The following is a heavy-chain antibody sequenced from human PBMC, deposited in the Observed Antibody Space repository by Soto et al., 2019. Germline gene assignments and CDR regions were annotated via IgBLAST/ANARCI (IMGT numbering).Heavy chain of an antibody. CDR1: GFTFGDYA. J-gene: IGHJ6*03. CDR2: IRSKAYGGTT. V-gene: IGHV3-49*03. CDR3: TTEPYYYYMDV. Sequence: GGSLRLSCTASGFTFGDYAMSWFRQAPGKGLEWVGFIRSKAYGGTTEYAASVKGRFTISRDDSKNTLYLQMNSLKTEDTAVYYCTTEPYYYYMDVWGKGTTVTVSS.